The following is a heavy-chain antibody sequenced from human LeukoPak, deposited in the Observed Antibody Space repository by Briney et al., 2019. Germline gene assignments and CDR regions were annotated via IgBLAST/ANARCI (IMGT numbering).Heavy chain of an antibody. V-gene: IGHV4-30-2*01. CDR1: GGSISSGGYS. CDR3: ARLTDIVVVPAFDP. Sequence: SQTLSLTCAVSGGSISSGGYSWSWIRQPPGKGLEWIGYIYHSGSTYYNPSLKSRVTISVDRSKNQFSLKLSSVTAADTAVYYCARLTDIVVVPAFDPWGQGTLVTVSS. J-gene: IGHJ5*02. CDR2: IYHSGST. D-gene: IGHD2-2*01.